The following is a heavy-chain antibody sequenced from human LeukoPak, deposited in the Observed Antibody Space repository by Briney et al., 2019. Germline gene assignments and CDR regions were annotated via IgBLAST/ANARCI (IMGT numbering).Heavy chain of an antibody. CDR1: GGSISSGSYY. CDR3: AREKYGGSNDY. Sequence: PSETLSLTCTVSGGSISSGSYYWSWIRQPAGKGLEWIGRIYTSGSTNYNPSLKSRVTISVDTSKNELSLRLSSVTAADTAMYYCAREKYGGSNDYWGQGILVTVSS. CDR2: IYTSGST. V-gene: IGHV4-61*02. D-gene: IGHD1-26*01. J-gene: IGHJ4*02.